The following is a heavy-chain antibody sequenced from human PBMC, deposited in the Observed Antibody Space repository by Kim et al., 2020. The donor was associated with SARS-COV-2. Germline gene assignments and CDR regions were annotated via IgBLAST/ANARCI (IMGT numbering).Heavy chain of an antibody. CDR3: TRARAITGLDP. V-gene: IGHV1-2*02. Sequence: TDYEHKFQGRVTVTGDRSISTIYMDLSSLRSDDTAIYYCTRARAITGLDPWGQGTQVTVSS. J-gene: IGHJ5*02. CDR2: T.